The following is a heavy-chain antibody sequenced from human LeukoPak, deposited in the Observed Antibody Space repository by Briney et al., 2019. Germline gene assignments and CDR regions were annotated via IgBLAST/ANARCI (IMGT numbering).Heavy chain of an antibody. CDR3: ARIGYCSSTSCLGDDY. CDR2: IYTSGST. CDR1: GGSFSGYY. J-gene: IGHJ4*02. D-gene: IGHD2-2*01. V-gene: IGHV4-59*10. Sequence: SETLSLTCAVYGGSFSGYYWSWIRQPAGKGLEWIGRIYTSGSTNYNPSLKSRVTMSVDTSKNQFSLKLSSVTAADTAVYYCARIGYCSSTSCLGDDYWGQGTLVTVSS.